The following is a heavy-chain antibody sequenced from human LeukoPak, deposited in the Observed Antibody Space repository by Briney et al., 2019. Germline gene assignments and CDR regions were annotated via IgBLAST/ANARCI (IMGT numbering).Heavy chain of an antibody. D-gene: IGHD5-12*01. CDR2: IYYSGST. CDR3: ARRFPLSGYLSGDQFDY. V-gene: IGHV4-39*01. CDR1: GGPISSSSYY. J-gene: IGHJ4*02. Sequence: SETLSLTCTVSGGPISSSSYYWGWIRQPPGKGLEWIGSIYYSGSTYYNPSLKSRVTISVDTSKNQFSLKLSSVTAADTAVYYCARRFPLSGYLSGDQFDYWGQGTLVTVSS.